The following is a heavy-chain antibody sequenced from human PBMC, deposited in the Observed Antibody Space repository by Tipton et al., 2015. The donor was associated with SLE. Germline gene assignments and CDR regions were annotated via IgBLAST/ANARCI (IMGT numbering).Heavy chain of an antibody. CDR1: GGSISSYY. CDR3: ARDDPTGDAFDI. Sequence: TLSLTCTVSGGSISSYYWSWIRQPPGKGLEWIGRIYTSGSTYYNPSLKSRVTISVDTSKNQFSLKLSSVTAADTAVYYCARDDPTGDAFDIWGQGTMVTVSS. V-gene: IGHV4-4*07. D-gene: IGHD4-17*01. J-gene: IGHJ3*02. CDR2: IYTSGST.